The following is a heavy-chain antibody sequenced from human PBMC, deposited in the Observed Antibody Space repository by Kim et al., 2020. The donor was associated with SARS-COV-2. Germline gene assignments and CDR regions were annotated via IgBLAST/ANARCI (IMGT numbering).Heavy chain of an antibody. CDR2: ISSSSSTI. CDR1: GFTFSSYS. Sequence: GGSLRLSCAASGFTFSSYSMNWVRQAPGKGLEWVSYISSSSSTIYYADSVKGRFTISRDNAKNSLYLQMNSLRDEDTAVYYCARGVPPCSGGSCYWDWFDPWGQGTLVTVSS. D-gene: IGHD2-15*01. J-gene: IGHJ5*02. CDR3: ARGVPPCSGGSCYWDWFDP. V-gene: IGHV3-48*02.